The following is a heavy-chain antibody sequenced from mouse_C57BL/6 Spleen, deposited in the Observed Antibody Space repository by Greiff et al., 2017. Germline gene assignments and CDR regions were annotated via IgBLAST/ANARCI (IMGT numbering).Heavy chain of an antibody. Sequence: QVQLQQSGAELVRPGASVKLSCKASGYTFTDYYINWVKQRPGQGLEWIARIYPGSGNTYYNEKFKGKATLTAEKSSSTAYMQLSSLTSEDSAVYFCARYSSYDYDESYAMDYWGQGTSVTVSS. D-gene: IGHD2-4*01. CDR1: GYTFTDYY. CDR2: IYPGSGNT. V-gene: IGHV1-76*01. CDR3: ARYSSYDYDESYAMDY. J-gene: IGHJ4*01.